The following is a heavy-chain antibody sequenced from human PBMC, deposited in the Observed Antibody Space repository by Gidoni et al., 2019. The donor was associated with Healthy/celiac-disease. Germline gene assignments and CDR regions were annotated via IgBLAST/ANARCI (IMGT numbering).Heavy chain of an antibody. J-gene: IGHJ5*02. V-gene: IGHV4-4*02. Sequence: QVQLQESGPGRVQPSGPLSLTGAGSGGSISSSNWWSWVRKTPGKGLEWMGEIYHSGSTTYNPSLKSRVTISVDKSVNQFSLKLSSVTAADTAVYYCARGSPLVWFDPWGQGTLVTVSS. CDR2: IYHSGST. CDR3: ARGSPLVWFDP. CDR1: GGSISSSNW.